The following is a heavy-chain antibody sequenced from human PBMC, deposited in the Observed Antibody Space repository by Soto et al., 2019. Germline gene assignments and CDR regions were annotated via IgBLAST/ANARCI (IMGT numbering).Heavy chain of an antibody. J-gene: IGHJ6*02. Sequence: GASVKVSCKASGGTFSSYAISWVRQAPGQGLEWMGGIIPIFGTANYAQKFQGRVTITAGESTSTAYMELSSLRSEDTAVYYCARLLPYYYYYYGMDVWGQGTTVTVSS. CDR2: IIPIFGTA. CDR3: ARLLPYYYYYYGMDV. CDR1: GGTFSSYA. D-gene: IGHD3-22*01. V-gene: IGHV1-69*13.